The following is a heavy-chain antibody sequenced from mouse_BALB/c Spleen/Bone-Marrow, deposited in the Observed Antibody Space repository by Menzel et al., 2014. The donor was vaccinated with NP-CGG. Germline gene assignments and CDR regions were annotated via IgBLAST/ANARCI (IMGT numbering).Heavy chain of an antibody. D-gene: IGHD1-1*01. CDR1: GFTFSSFG. V-gene: IGHV5-17*02. J-gene: IGHJ2*01. Sequence: EVKLVESGGGLVQPGGSRKLSCAASGFTFSSFGMHWVRQAPEKGLEWVAYISSGSSTVYYADKVMGRFTISRDNPKNTLFLQMTSLRSEDTAVYYCARSGSSSGYFDYWGQGTTLTVSS. CDR3: ARSGSSSGYFDY. CDR2: ISSGSSTV.